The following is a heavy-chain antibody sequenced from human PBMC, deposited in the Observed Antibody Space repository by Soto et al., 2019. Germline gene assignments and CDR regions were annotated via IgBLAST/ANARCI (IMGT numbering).Heavy chain of an antibody. D-gene: IGHD6-19*01. CDR3: ARDGGYSSGWTYYYYYYGMDV. J-gene: IGHJ6*02. Sequence: PSETLSLTCTVSGGSISSYYWSWIRQPPGKGLEWIGYIYYSGSTNYNPSLKSRVTISVDTSKNQFSLKLSSVTAADTAVYYCARDGGYSSGWTYYYYYYGMDVWGQGTTVTVSS. CDR1: GGSISSYY. V-gene: IGHV4-59*01. CDR2: IYYSGST.